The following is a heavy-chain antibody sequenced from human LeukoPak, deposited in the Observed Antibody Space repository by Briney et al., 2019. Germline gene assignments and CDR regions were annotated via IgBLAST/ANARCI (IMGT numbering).Heavy chain of an antibody. D-gene: IGHD7-27*01. J-gene: IGHJ4*02. V-gene: IGHV1-8*02. CDR2: MSPNSGNT. CDR3: VRTPPNWGADF. CDR1: GYTFTSYG. Sequence: ASVKVSCKASGYTFTSYGISWVRQATGQGLEWMGWMSPNSGNTGYAQKFQGRVTMTRDTSTGTVYLELSSLRSEDSAVYYCVRTPPNWGADFWGQGTLVTVSS.